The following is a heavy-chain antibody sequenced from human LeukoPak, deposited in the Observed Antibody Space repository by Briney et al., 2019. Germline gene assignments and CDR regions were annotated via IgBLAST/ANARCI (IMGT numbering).Heavy chain of an antibody. J-gene: IGHJ6*03. CDR2: ISAYNGNT. Sequence: ASVKVSCKASGYTFTSYGISWVRQAPGQGLEWMGWISAYNGNTNYAQKLQGRVTMTTDASTSTAYMELKSLRSDDTAVYYCARGFWSGYWNYYYYYMDVWGKGTTVTVSS. CDR1: GYTFTSYG. CDR3: ARGFWSGYWNYYYYYMDV. V-gene: IGHV1-18*01. D-gene: IGHD3-3*01.